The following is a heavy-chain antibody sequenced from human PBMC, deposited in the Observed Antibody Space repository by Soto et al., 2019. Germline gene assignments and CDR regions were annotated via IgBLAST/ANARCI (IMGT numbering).Heavy chain of an antibody. D-gene: IGHD6-13*01. V-gene: IGHV5-51*01. Sequence: PGGSLKISCKGSGYSFATYWIGWVRQKPGKGLEWMGFIYPDDSDTRDSPSFQGQVTISSDKSISTAYLQWSSLKASDTAMYYCARLRRSAGTVSGWFDPWGQGTLVTVSS. CDR2: IYPDDSDT. CDR3: ARLRRSAGTVSGWFDP. CDR1: GYSFATYW. J-gene: IGHJ5*02.